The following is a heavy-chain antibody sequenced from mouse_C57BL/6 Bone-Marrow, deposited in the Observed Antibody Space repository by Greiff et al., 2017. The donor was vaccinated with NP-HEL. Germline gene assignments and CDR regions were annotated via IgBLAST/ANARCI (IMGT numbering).Heavy chain of an antibody. V-gene: IGHV1-81*01. Sequence: VQLQQSGAELARPGASVKLSCKASGYTFTSYGISWVKQRTGQGLEWIGEIYPRSGNTYYNEKFKGKATLTADKSSSTAYMELRSLTSEYSAFYFCARGYYGSNYYAMDYWGQGTSVTVSS. J-gene: IGHJ4*01. CDR2: IYPRSGNT. CDR3: ARGYYGSNYYAMDY. CDR1: GYTFTSYG. D-gene: IGHD1-1*01.